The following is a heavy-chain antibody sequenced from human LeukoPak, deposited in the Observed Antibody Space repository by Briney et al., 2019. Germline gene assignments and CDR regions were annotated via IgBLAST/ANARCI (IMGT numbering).Heavy chain of an antibody. CDR2: INQDGSEK. CDR3: ARRSTRMITFGGVIAGYYFDY. D-gene: IGHD3-16*02. J-gene: IGHJ4*02. CDR1: GFTFSSYA. V-gene: IGHV3-7*03. Sequence: GGSLRLSCAASGFTFSSYAMSWVRQAPGKGLAWVASINQDGSEKDYVDSVKGRFTISRDNAKNSLYLQMNSLRAEDTAVYYCARRSTRMITFGGVIAGYYFDYWGQGTLVTVSS.